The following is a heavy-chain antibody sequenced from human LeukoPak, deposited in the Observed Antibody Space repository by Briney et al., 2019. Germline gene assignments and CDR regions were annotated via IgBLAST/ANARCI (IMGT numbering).Heavy chain of an antibody. CDR2: IYYSGST. V-gene: IGHV4-59*01. J-gene: IGHJ4*02. CDR1: GGSISSYY. D-gene: IGHD6-19*01. CDR3: ARVSGASSGWYGY. Sequence: SETLSLTCTVSGGSISSYYWSWIRQPPGKGLEWIGYIYYSGSTNYNPSLKSRVTISVDTSKNQFSLKLSSVTAADTAVYYCARVSGASSGWYGYWGQGTLVTVSS.